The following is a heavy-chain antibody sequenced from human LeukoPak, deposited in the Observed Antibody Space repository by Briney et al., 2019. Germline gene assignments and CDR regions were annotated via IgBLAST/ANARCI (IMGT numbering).Heavy chain of an antibody. CDR1: GFTFSSYS. CDR2: ISSSSSYI. Sequence: GGSLRLSCAASGFTFSSYSMNWVRQAPGKGLEWVSSISSSSSYIYYADSEKGRFTISRDNAKNSLYLQMNSLRAEDTAMYYCARANSGYDSNWFDPWGQGTLVTVSS. D-gene: IGHD5-12*01. J-gene: IGHJ5*02. V-gene: IGHV3-21*01. CDR3: ARANSGYDSNWFDP.